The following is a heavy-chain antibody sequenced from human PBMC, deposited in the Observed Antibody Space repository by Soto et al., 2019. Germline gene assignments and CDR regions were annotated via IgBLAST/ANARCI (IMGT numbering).Heavy chain of an antibody. D-gene: IGHD6-19*01. V-gene: IGHV3-72*01. Sequence: VPLVESGGGLVQPGGSLRLSCAASGFTFSDHHMDWVRQAPGKGLEWVGRIRNKARSYTTDYAASVKGRFTISRDDTEKSLYLQMNSLKTEDTAVYYCVRRAVINSVGWFDPWGQGTLVTVSS. CDR1: GFTFSDHH. CDR2: IRNKARSYTT. CDR3: VRRAVINSVGWFDP. J-gene: IGHJ5*02.